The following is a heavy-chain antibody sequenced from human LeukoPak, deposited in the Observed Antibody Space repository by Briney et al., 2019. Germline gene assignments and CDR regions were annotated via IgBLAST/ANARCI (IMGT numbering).Heavy chain of an antibody. J-gene: IGHJ4*02. V-gene: IGHV3-21*01. CDR2: ISSSSSYI. CDR3: ARDPTFGGVIADDY. Sequence: GGSLRLSCAASGFTFSSYSMNWVRQAPGKGLEWVSTISSSSSYIYYADPVKGRFTISRDNAKNSLYLQMNSLRAEDTAVYYCARDPTFGGVIADDYWGQGTLVIVSS. D-gene: IGHD3-16*02. CDR1: GFTFSSYS.